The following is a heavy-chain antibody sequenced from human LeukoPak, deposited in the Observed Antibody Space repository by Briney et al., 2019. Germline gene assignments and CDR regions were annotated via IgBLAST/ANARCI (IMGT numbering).Heavy chain of an antibody. D-gene: IGHD6-6*01. CDR2: ISGSGGST. V-gene: IGHV3-23*01. CDR1: GFTFSSYA. J-gene: IGHJ4*02. Sequence: GGSLRLSCAASGFTFSSYAMSWVRQAPGKGLEWVSAISGSGGSTYYADSVKGRFTISRDNSKDTLYLQMNSLRAEDTAVYYCAKYSKGSIAAGFDYWGQGTLVTVSS. CDR3: AKYSKGSIAAGFDY.